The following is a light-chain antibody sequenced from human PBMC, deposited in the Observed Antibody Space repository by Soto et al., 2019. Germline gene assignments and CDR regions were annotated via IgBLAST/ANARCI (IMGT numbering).Light chain of an antibody. V-gene: IGKV3-20*01. J-gene: IGKJ4*01. Sequence: IVLTQSPGTLSLSPGERATLSCRASQSVSISYLAWYQQRPGQAPRLLIHTTSYRATGIPDRFSGSGSGTDFTLTISRLEPEDSAVYYCQQWGNSPRVTFGGGIKVEIK. CDR3: QQWGNSPRVT. CDR2: TTS. CDR1: QSVSISY.